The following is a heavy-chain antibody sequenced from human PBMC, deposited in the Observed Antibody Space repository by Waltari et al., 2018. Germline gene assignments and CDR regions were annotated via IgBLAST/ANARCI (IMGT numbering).Heavy chain of an antibody. Sequence: QVQLVQSGAEVKKPGASVKVSCKASGYTFTSYGISWVRQAPGQGLEWMGWISAYKGNTNYAQKLQGRVTMTTATSTSTAYMQLRSMRSDDTVVYYWARAAMIQDAFDIWGQGTMVTVSS. V-gene: IGHV1-18*01. CDR3: ARAAMIQDAFDI. CDR1: GYTFTSYG. J-gene: IGHJ3*02. CDR2: ISAYKGNT. D-gene: IGHD3-22*01.